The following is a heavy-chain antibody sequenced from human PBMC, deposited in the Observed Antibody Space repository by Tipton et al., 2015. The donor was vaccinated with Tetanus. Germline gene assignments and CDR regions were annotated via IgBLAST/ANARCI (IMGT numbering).Heavy chain of an antibody. D-gene: IGHD1/OR15-1a*01. J-gene: IGHJ5*01. V-gene: IGHV5-51*01. CDR1: GYSFPHYY. CDR3: ARRRTNTNLFFWFES. Sequence: VQLVQSGAEVKKPGESLKISCQASGYSFPHYYIAWVRHMPGKGLEWMGTIHPGDSDIQYSPSLRGQVAISADKSINTAFLQWSSLKASDTAIYCARRRTNTNLFFWFESWGQGTPVIVSS. CDR2: IHPGDSDI.